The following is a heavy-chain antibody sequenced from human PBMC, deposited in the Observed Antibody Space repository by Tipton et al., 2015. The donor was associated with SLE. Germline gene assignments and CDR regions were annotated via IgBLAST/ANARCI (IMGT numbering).Heavy chain of an antibody. J-gene: IGHJ4*02. V-gene: IGHV3-48*01. CDR2: ISSSSSTI. CDR3: AREEIGIAARTFDY. D-gene: IGHD6-6*01. Sequence: SLRLSCAASGFSFSSYSMNWVRQAPGKGLEWVSYISSSSSTIYYADSVKGRFTISRDNAKNSLYLQMNSLRAEDTAVYYCAREEIGIAARTFDYWGQGTLVTVSS. CDR1: GFSFSSYS.